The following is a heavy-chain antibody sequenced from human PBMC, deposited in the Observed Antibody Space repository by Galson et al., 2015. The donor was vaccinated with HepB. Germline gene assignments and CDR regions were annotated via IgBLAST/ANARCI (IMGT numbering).Heavy chain of an antibody. CDR3: AKGGWIAAAGTPWGWFDP. CDR1: GFTFSSYA. Sequence: SLRLSCAASGFTFSSYAMSWVRQAPGKGLEWVSAISGSGGSTYYADSVKGRFTISRDNSKNTLYLQTNSLRAEDTAVYYCAKGGWIAAAGTPWGWFDPWGQGTLVTVSS. J-gene: IGHJ5*02. D-gene: IGHD6-13*01. V-gene: IGHV3-23*01. CDR2: ISGSGGST.